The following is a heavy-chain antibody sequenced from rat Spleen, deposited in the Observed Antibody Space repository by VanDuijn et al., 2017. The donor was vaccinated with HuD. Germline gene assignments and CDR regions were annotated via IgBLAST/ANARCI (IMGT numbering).Heavy chain of an antibody. D-gene: IGHD1-4*01. V-gene: IGHV5-19*01. CDR1: GFTLSDYV. CDR3: AREAGVPFHFFDY. J-gene: IGHJ2*01. CDR2: ISPSGATT. Sequence: EVQLVESGGGLVQPGRSLKLSCAASGFTLSDYVMHWIRQAPTKGLEWVTSISPSGATTNYRDSVKGRFTISRDNAKNTQYLQMDSLRSEDTATYYCAREAGVPFHFFDYWGQGVMVTVYS.